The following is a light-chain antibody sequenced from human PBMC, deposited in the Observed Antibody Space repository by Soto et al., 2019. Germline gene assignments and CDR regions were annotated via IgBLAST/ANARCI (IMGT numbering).Light chain of an antibody. V-gene: IGKV1-39*01. CDR2: AAS. CDR3: QRGAAA. CDR1: QSIFTS. Sequence: DIQMTQFPSSLSASVGNRVTITCRASQSIFTSLNWYQQRPGKASKLLISAASHSQTRGPSRFCGSAYGTDFTPTISCLQPDDFATYYCQRGAAAFGGGTKVEIK. J-gene: IGKJ4*01.